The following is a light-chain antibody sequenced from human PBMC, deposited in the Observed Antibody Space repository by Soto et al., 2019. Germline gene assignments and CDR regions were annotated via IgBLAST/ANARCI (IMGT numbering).Light chain of an antibody. CDR2: SAF. J-gene: IGKJ1*01. V-gene: IGKV3-15*01. CDR1: QSVSSK. CDR3: QQYNKWPPWT. Sequence: EIVLTQSPGTLSLSPGKRATLSCRASQSVSSKLAWYQQKPGQAPRLVIYSAFTRATGIPARFSGSGSGTEFTLTISSLQSEDFAVYYCQQYNKWPPWTFGQGTKVDIK.